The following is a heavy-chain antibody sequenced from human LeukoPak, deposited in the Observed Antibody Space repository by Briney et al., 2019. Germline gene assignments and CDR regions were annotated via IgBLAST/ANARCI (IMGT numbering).Heavy chain of an antibody. D-gene: IGHD6-19*01. CDR1: GFTFSSYW. J-gene: IGHJ5*02. CDR2: ISYHGSAK. CDR3: AKDWGSSGWYNYFDP. V-gene: IGHV3-30*18. Sequence: GGSLRLSCAASGFTFSSYWMNWARQAPGKGLEWVAMISYHGSAKYYGDSVQGRFTISRDISKNTLYLQMDSLRPEDTAVYYCAKDWGSSGWYNYFDPWGQGTLVTVSS.